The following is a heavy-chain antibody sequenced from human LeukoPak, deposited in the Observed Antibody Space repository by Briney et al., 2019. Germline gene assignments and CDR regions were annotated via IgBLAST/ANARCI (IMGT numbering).Heavy chain of an antibody. Sequence: SETLSLTCTVSGGSISSYYWSWIRQPPGKGLEWIGYIYYSGSTNYNPSLKSRVTISVDTSKNQFSLKLSSVTAADTAVYYCARVGADGSGSDYYYMDVWGKGTTVTVSS. V-gene: IGHV4-59*01. D-gene: IGHD3-10*01. CDR1: GGSISSYY. CDR3: ARVGADGSGSDYYYMDV. J-gene: IGHJ6*03. CDR2: IYYSGST.